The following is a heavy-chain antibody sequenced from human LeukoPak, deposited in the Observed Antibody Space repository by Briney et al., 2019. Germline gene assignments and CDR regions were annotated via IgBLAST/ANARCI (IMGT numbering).Heavy chain of an antibody. CDR3: AGAPTYYCSGDY. Sequence: PSETLSLTCTVSGGSISSGSYYWSWIRQPAGKGLEWIGRIYTSGSTNYNPSLKSRVTISVDTSKNQFSLKLSSVTAADTAVYYCAGAPTYYCSGDYWGQGTLVTVSS. J-gene: IGHJ4*02. CDR2: IYTSGST. D-gene: IGHD3-10*01. V-gene: IGHV4-61*02. CDR1: GGSISSGSYY.